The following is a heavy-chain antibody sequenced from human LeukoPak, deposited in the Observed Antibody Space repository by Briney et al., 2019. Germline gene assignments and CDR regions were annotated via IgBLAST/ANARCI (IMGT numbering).Heavy chain of an antibody. CDR2: ISTSGGNI. J-gene: IGHJ4*02. V-gene: IGHV3-23*01. Sequence: GGSLRPPGPAPGLIFGSNPLAWVGKAPGKGLNWVSGISTSGGNIYYAESVKGRFTISRDNSKNMLYLQMNSLRAEDTAVYYCAKRYDSSGYYYFDYWGQGTLVTVSS. D-gene: IGHD3-22*01. CDR1: GLIFGSNP. CDR3: AKRYDSSGYYYFDY.